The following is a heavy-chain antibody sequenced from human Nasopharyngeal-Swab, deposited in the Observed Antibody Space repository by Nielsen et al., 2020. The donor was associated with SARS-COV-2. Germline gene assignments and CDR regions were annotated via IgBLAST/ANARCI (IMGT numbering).Heavy chain of an antibody. CDR1: CSFLGSYG. J-gene: IGHJ4*02. CDR2: ISYDGSNK. D-gene: IGHD2-21*02. Sequence: ASCSFLGSYGLHWVGKPSGKGLEWVAVISYDGSNKYYADSVKGRFTISRDNSKNTLYLQMNSLRAEDTAVYYCAKDRIVVVTVWYYFDYGGQGTLVTVSA. CDR3: AKDRIVVVTVWYYFDY. V-gene: IGHV3-30*18.